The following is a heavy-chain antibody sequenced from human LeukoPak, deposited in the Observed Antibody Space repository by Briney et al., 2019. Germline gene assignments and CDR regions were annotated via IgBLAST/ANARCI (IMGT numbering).Heavy chain of an antibody. CDR1: GFTFSSYS. Sequence: GGSLRLSCAASGFTFSSYSMNWVRQTPGKGLEWISYIRSSSSTIYYADSVKGRFAISRDNAKNTLYLQMNSLRAEDTAVYYCARVSGPGMNEYFHLWGQGTLVTVSS. D-gene: IGHD3-10*01. CDR3: ARVSGPGMNEYFHL. CDR2: IRSSSSTI. V-gene: IGHV3-48*04. J-gene: IGHJ1*01.